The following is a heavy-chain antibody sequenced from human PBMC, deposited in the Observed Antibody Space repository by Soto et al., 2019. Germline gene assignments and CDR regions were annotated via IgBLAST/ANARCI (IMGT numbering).Heavy chain of an antibody. Sequence: WTWIRQHPGTGLGWIGYIYYSGSAYYNPSLKSRVTISVDTSRSQFSLKLSSVTAADTAVYYCARTFYYGSGTSDYWGQGTLVTVSS. CDR3: ARTFYYGSGTSDY. J-gene: IGHJ4*02. CDR2: IYYSGSA. V-gene: IGHV4-31*02. D-gene: IGHD3-10*01.